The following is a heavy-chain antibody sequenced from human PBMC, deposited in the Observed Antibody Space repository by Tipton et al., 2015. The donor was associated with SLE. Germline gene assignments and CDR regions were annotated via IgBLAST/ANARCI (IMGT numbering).Heavy chain of an antibody. Sequence: TLSLTCIVSGGSISSYYWSWIRQPPGKGLEWIGYIHNSGSTNYNPSLKRRVIISVDKYRNQFFLHLRSVTAADTAVYYCARKTYFDFWGQGTLVTVSS. CDR1: GGSISSYY. CDR2: IHNSGST. J-gene: IGHJ4*02. CDR3: ARKTYFDF. V-gene: IGHV4-59*08.